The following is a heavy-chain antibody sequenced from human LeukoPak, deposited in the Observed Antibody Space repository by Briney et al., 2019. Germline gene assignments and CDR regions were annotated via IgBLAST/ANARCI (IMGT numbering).Heavy chain of an antibody. Sequence: ASVKVSCKASSYTFTSYGISWVRQAPGQGLEWMGWISAYNGNTNYAQKLQGRVTMTTDTSTSTAYMELRSLRSDDTAVYYCARDRFLYGALGYWGQGTLVTVSS. CDR2: ISAYNGNT. J-gene: IGHJ4*02. V-gene: IGHV1-18*01. CDR3: ARDRFLYGALGY. D-gene: IGHD4/OR15-4a*01. CDR1: SYTFTSYG.